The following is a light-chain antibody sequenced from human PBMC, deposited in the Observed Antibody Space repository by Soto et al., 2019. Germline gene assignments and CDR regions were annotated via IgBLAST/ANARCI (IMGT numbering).Light chain of an antibody. CDR3: QESYSPFWGT. J-gene: IGKJ1*01. CDR1: QDISNC. V-gene: IGKV1-39*01. CDR2: GAS. Sequence: DIQVTQSPPSIAASVGDRVTITCRASQDISNCLNWYQQRPGKATKLMIYGASSLQSGVPLRFSGSGSGTDFTLTISSLQPEDSANYYCQESYSPFWGTCSQGTKVDIK.